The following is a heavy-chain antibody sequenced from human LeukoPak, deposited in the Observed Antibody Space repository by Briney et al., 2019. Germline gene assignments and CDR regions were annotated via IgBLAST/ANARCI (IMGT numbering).Heavy chain of an antibody. Sequence: GGSLRLSCAASGFTFSSYWMSWVRQAPGKGLEWMANIKQDGSEKYYVDSVKGRFTISRDNSKNTLYLQMNSLRAEDTAVYYCAKVYGDYYFDYWGQGTLVTVSS. CDR3: AKVYGDYYFDY. CDR1: GFTFSSYW. V-gene: IGHV3-7*03. J-gene: IGHJ4*02. D-gene: IGHD4-17*01. CDR2: IKQDGSEK.